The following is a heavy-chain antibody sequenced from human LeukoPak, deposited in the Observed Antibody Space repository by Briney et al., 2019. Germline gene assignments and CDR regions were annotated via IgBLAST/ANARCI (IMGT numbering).Heavy chain of an antibody. Sequence: SETLSLTRTLSGGSFTGGRFHWGWIRRPPGKGLEWLGNLYYDGSSYHTPSLSGRVTISLDTSRNQFFLKLSSVTAADTAVYYCATASGNAFDVWGQGTMVTVSS. CDR3: ATASGNAFDV. CDR2: LYYDGSS. D-gene: IGHD3-10*01. V-gene: IGHV4-39*07. J-gene: IGHJ3*01. CDR1: GGSFTGGRFH.